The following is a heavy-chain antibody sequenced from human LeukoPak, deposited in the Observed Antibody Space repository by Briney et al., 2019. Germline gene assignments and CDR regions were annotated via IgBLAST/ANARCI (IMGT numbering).Heavy chain of an antibody. CDR2: INHSGST. V-gene: IGHV4-30-2*01. D-gene: IGHD2-15*01. J-gene: IGHJ4*02. CDR3: ARESRTIGYEF. CDR1: GGSISSGGYY. Sequence: PSQTLSLTCTVSGGSISSGGYYWSWIRQPPGKGLEWIGEINHSGSTNYNPSLKSRVTISVDTSKNQFSLKLSSVTAADTAVYYCARESRTIGYEFWGQGTLVTVSS.